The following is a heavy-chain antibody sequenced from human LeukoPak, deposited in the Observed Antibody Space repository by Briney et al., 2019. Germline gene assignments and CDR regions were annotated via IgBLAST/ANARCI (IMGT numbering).Heavy chain of an antibody. Sequence: GESLKISCKGSGYSFTSYWIGWVRQMPGKGLEWMGIIYPGDSDTRYSPSFQGQVTISADKSISTAYLQWSSLKASDTAMYYCARHWRYYDSSDLYYMDVWGKGTTVTVSS. D-gene: IGHD3-22*01. CDR2: IYPGDSDT. CDR3: ARHWRYYDSSDLYYMDV. J-gene: IGHJ6*03. CDR1: GYSFTSYW. V-gene: IGHV5-51*01.